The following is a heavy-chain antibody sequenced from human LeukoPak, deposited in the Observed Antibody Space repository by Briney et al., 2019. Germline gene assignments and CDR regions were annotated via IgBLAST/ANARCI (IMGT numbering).Heavy chain of an antibody. D-gene: IGHD3-3*01. CDR1: GGSISSDLYY. Sequence: PSETLSLTCTVSGGSISSDLYYWNWIRQPAGKGLEWIGRFYNSGRTNFNPSLKSRVTISADTSKNQFSLKLRSVTAADTAVYYCARVRFLEWSIRWYYFDYWGQGTLVTVSS. V-gene: IGHV4-61*02. CDR2: FYNSGRT. J-gene: IGHJ4*02. CDR3: ARVRFLEWSIRWYYFDY.